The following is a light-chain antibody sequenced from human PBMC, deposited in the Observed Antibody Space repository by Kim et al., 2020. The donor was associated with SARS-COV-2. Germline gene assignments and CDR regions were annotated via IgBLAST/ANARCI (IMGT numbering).Light chain of an antibody. J-gene: IGKJ4*01. Sequence: ASVGDRVSINWRASQGVSDKLAWIQQKPGKAPKSLIYAASNLQRGVPSRFSAVGSGTDFTLIISSLQPEDFATYYCQQYKSHPLTFGGGTKVEIK. CDR2: AAS. CDR1: QGVSDK. V-gene: IGKV1-16*01. CDR3: QQYKSHPLT.